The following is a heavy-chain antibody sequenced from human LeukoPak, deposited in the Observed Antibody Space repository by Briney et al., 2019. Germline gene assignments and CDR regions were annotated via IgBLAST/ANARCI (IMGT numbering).Heavy chain of an antibody. CDR2: FKTNYNQV. J-gene: IGHJ1*01. Sequence: GGSLRLSCVASGFTFSDYAMNWVRQAPGKGLEWVSTFKTNYNQVYYAESVRGRFTISTDNSKNTAYLQMNSLRVEDTAVYYCTSWGDTTAEYFQRWGQGTLVTVSS. CDR1: GFTFSDYA. CDR3: TSWGDTTAEYFQR. V-gene: IGHV3-23*05. D-gene: IGHD2-21*02.